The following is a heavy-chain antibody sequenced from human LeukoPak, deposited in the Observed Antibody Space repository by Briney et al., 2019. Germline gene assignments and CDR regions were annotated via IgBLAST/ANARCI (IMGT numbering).Heavy chain of an antibody. CDR2: VNPNSGGT. J-gene: IGHJ4*02. D-gene: IGHD5-18*01. CDR3: ARDLGGYSYGFIDY. Sequence: ASVKVSCKASGYTFTGYYMHWVRQAPGQGLKWMGWVNPNSGGTNYAQKFQGRVTMTRDTSISTAYMELSRLRSDDTAVYYCARDLGGYSYGFIDYWGQGTLVTVSS. V-gene: IGHV1-2*02. CDR1: GYTFTGYY.